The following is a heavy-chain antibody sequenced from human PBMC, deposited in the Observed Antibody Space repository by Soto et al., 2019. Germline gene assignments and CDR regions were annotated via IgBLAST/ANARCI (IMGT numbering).Heavy chain of an antibody. CDR1: GFSFSDYA. D-gene: IGHD6-13*01. CDR3: AKRSPYSSGWYSPIFDY. V-gene: IGHV3-23*01. Sequence: GGSLRLSCAASGFSFSDYAMSWVRQAPGKGLEWVSVISESGGSTHYADSVRGRFTVSRDNSKNSLSLRMNNLRDEDTAVYFCAKRSPYSSGWYSPIFDYWGQGA. J-gene: IGHJ4*02. CDR2: ISESGGST.